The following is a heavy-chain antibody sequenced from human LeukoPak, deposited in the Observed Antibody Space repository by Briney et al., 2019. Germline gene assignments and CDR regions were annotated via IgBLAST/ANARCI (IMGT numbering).Heavy chain of an antibody. D-gene: IGHD2-2*02. Sequence: PGGSLRLSCAASGFTFSSYSMNWVRQAPGKGLEWVSSISSSSYIYYADSVKGRFTISRDNAKNSLYLQMNSLRAEDTAVYYCARVVGYCSSTSCYNRLDYWGQGTLVTVSS. CDR1: GFTFSSYS. V-gene: IGHV3-21*01. CDR2: ISSSSYI. CDR3: ARVVGYCSSTSCYNRLDY. J-gene: IGHJ4*02.